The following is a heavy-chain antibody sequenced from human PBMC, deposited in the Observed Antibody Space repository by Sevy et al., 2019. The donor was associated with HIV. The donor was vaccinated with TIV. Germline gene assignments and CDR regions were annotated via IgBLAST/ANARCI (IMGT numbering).Heavy chain of an antibody. D-gene: IGHD6-19*01. V-gene: IGHV4-34*01. Sequence: KQSQTLSLTCAVYGGSFSGYYWSWIRQPPGKGLEWIGEINHSGSTNYNPSLKSRVTISVDTSKNQFSLKLSSVTAADTAVYYCARYRVAGNFDYWGQGTLVTVSS. J-gene: IGHJ4*02. CDR2: INHSGST. CDR3: ARYRVAGNFDY. CDR1: GGSFSGYY.